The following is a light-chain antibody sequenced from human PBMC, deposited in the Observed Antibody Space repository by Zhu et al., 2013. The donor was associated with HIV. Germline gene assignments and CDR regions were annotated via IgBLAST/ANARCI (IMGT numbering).Light chain of an antibody. CDR1: SSDIAYYNY. V-gene: IGLV2-14*01. CDR2: EVT. CDR3: SSYTSTNTLEV. J-gene: IGLJ3*02. Sequence: QSALTQPASVSGSPGQSITISCTETSSDIAYYNYVSWYQQHPGKAPKLIIYEVTNRPSRVSDRFSGSKSGNTASLTISGLQAEDEADYYCSSYTSTNTLEVFGGGTKLTV.